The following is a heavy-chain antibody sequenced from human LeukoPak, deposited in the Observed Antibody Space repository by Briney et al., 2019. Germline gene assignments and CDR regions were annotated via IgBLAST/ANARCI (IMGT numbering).Heavy chain of an antibody. CDR2: TNQDGSEK. J-gene: IGHJ1*01. CDR1: GFTFRNYW. Sequence: PGGSLRLSCVASGFTFRNYWMSGVRLAPGKGLEWVANTNQDGSEKYYLDSVKGRFTISRDNAKNSLYLQMNSLRAEDTAVYYCARELVVGPAEYFQDWGQGTLVTVSS. D-gene: IGHD2-8*02. CDR3: ARELVVGPAEYFQD. V-gene: IGHV3-7*01.